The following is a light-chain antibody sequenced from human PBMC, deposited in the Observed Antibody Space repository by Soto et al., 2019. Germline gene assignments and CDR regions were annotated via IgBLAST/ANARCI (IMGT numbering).Light chain of an antibody. CDR1: QNSSRS. CDR2: GTS. CDR3: HQYNGWPRT. J-gene: IGKJ1*01. V-gene: IGKV3-15*01. Sequence: MVLKPSPATLFMSPGARATLSCRASQNSSRSLAWHQQKPGQGPSLLIYGTSTRAGGVPARFSGGGSGTEFTLTITSLQSEDFAVYYCHQYNGWPRTFGQGTKVDIK.